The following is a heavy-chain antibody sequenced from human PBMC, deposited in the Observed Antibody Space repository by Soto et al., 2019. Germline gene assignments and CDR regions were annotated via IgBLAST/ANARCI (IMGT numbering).Heavy chain of an antibody. CDR1: GDSVSSNSAA. J-gene: IGHJ6*03. CDR2: TYYGSKWYN. Sequence: SQTLSLTCAISGDSVSSNSAAWNWIRQSPSRGLEWLGRTYYGSKWYNDYAVSVKSRITINPDTSKNQFSLQLNSVTPEDTAVYYCAREGYSSSWDHENYYYYYMDVWGKGTTVTVSS. D-gene: IGHD6-13*01. V-gene: IGHV6-1*01. CDR3: AREGYSSSWDHENYYYYYMDV.